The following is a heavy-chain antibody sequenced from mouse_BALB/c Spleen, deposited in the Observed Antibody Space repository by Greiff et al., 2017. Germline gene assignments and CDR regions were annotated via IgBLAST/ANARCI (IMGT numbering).Heavy chain of an antibody. CDR1: GFSLTSYD. J-gene: IGHJ3*01. Sequence: QVQLQQSGPGLVAPSQSLSITCTVSGFSLTSYDISWIRQPPGKGLEWLGVIWTGGGTNYNSAFMSRLSISKDNSKSQVFLKMNSLQTDDTAIYYCVRGSRFAYWGQGTLVTVSA. CDR3: VRGSRFAY. CDR2: IWTGGGT. V-gene: IGHV2-9-2*01. D-gene: IGHD1-1*01.